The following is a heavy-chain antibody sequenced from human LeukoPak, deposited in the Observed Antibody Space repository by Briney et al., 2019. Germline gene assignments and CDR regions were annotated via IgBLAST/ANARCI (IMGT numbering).Heavy chain of an antibody. V-gene: IGHV1-18*01. CDR3: ARVHYDILAGYSYFDY. CDR2: ISAYNNNT. CDR1: GYTFTSYG. Sequence: ASVKVSCKASGYTFTSYGISWVRQAPGQGLEWMGWISAYNNNTNYAQKLQGRVTMTTDTSTSTAYMELRSLRSDDTAVYYCARVHYDILAGYSYFDYWGQGTLVTVSS. D-gene: IGHD3-9*01. J-gene: IGHJ4*02.